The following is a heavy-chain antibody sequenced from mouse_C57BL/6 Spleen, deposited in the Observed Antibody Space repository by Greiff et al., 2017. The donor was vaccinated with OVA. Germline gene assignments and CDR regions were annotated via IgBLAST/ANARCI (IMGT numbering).Heavy chain of an antibody. Sequence: EVMLVESEGGLVQPGSSMKLSCTASGFTFSDYYMAWVRQVPEKGLEWVANINYDGSSTYYLDYLKSRFIISRDNAKNILYRQMSSLNSEDTATYYCARGHYGSSWYFDVWGTGTTVTVSS. CDR1: GFTFSDYY. CDR3: ARGHYGSSWYFDV. V-gene: IGHV5-16*01. J-gene: IGHJ1*03. D-gene: IGHD1-1*01. CDR2: INYDGSST.